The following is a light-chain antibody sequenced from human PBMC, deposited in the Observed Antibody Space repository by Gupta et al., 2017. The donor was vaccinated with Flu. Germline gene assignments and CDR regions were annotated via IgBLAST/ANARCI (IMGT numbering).Light chain of an antibody. V-gene: IGLV4-69*01. Sequence: QLALTQSPSASASLGASLKLTPTRSSGHSTYAIALHQQQPEKGPRYLMKLNTDGSHITGDGTPDRFSGSSSGTERYLTISNLQSEDEADYYCQTWGTGYWVFGGGTKLTVL. CDR3: QTWGTGYWV. J-gene: IGLJ3*02. CDR1: SGHSTYA. CDR2: LNTDGSH.